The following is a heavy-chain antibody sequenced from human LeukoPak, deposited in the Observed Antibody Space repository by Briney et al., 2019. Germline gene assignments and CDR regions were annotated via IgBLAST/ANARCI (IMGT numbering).Heavy chain of an antibody. J-gene: IGHJ5*02. CDR2: INPYNGGT. CDR1: GYTFTGYC. V-gene: IGHV1-2*02. Sequence: ASVKVSCKASGYTFTGYCIHWVRRAPGQGLEWMGWINPYNGGTNYAQRYQDRVTMTRDTSISTAYMELSSLRFDDTAVYYCARDPRGYSGYENWFHPWGQGTLVTVSS. CDR3: ARDPRGYSGYENWFHP. D-gene: IGHD5-12*01.